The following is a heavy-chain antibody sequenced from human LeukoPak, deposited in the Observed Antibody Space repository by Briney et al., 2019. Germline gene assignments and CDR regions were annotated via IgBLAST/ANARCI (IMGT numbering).Heavy chain of an antibody. Sequence: SETLSLTCTVSGGSISSSSYYWGWIRQPRGKGLEWIGSIYYSGSTYYNPSLKSRVTISVDTSKNQFSLKLSSVTAADTAVYYCARRVTDQNYYYYMDVWGKGTTVTVSS. CDR1: GGSISSSSYY. J-gene: IGHJ6*03. D-gene: IGHD3-10*01. V-gene: IGHV4-39*01. CDR3: ARRVTDQNYYYYMDV. CDR2: IYYSGST.